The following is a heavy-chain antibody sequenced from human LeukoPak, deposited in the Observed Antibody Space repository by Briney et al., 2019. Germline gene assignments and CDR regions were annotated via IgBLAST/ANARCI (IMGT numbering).Heavy chain of an antibody. D-gene: IGHD3-10*01. V-gene: IGHV3-66*02. J-gene: IGHJ5*02. Sequence: GGSLRLSCVASGITVSQNDMSWVRQAPGRGLEWASLIYADGATHYADSVKGRFTISRDNSKNTVYLEMNSLRPEDTAVYFCARDRAGRKAWVEFDPWGQGTLVTVSS. CDR1: GITVSQND. CDR2: IYADGAT. CDR3: ARDRAGRKAWVEFDP.